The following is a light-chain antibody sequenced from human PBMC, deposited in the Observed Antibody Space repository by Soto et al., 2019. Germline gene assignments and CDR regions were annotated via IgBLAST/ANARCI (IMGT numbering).Light chain of an antibody. Sequence: EIVLTQSPATLSLSPGERATLSCRASQSVSSYLVWYQQRPGQAPRLLIFDASNRATGIPARFSGSGSGTDFTLTISSLESEDFAVYYCQQRSNCPLTFGQGTKVEIK. V-gene: IGKV3-11*01. CDR2: DAS. J-gene: IGKJ1*01. CDR3: QQRSNCPLT. CDR1: QSVSSY.